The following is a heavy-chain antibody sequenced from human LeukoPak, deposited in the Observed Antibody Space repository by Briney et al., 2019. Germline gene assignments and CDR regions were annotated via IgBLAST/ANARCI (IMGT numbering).Heavy chain of an antibody. Sequence: PGGSLRLSCAASGFTFSSYAMHWVRQAPGKGLEWVAVISYDGSNKYYADSVKGRFTISRDNSKNTLYLQINSLRAEDTAVYYCAKDPPPAANTDSWGQGTLVTVSS. CDR3: AKDPPPAANTDS. CDR1: GFTFSSYA. D-gene: IGHD2-2*01. CDR2: ISYDGSNK. J-gene: IGHJ4*02. V-gene: IGHV3-30-3*01.